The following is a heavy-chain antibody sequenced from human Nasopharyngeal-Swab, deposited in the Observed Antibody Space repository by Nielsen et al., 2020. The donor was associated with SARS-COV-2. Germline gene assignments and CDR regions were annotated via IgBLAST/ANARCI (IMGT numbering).Heavy chain of an antibody. J-gene: IGHJ2*01. Sequence: SETLSLTCTVSGASINSGDYFWYWIRQRPGRGLEWIGYIYYSGSPSYNPSLNSRVAISRDTSKNQFSLNLSSVTAADTAVYYCATCTSCYDGWYFDLWGRGTLVSVSS. CDR1: GASINSGDYF. V-gene: IGHV4-31*03. D-gene: IGHD2-2*01. CDR3: ATCTSCYDGWYFDL. CDR2: IYYSGSP.